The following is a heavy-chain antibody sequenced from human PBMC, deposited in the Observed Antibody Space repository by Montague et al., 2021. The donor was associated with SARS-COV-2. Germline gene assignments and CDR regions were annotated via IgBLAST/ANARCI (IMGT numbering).Heavy chain of an antibody. V-gene: IGHV4-34*01. J-gene: IGHJ6*03. CDR3: ARLRDGVVPSPILGVGPYYSYDYMDV. D-gene: IGHD3-10*01. CDR1: GTSFSGYY. Sequence: SETLSLTCAIHGTSFSGYYWNWIRQPPGKGLEWIGEINHGGSTKYSPSLKSRLTISAGTSKNQFSLKLTSVAAADTAVYYCARLRDGVVPSPILGVGPYYSYDYMDVWGRGTTVTVSS. CDR2: INHGGST.